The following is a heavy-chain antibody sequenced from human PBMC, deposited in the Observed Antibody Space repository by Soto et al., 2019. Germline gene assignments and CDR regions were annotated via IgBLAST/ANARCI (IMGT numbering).Heavy chain of an antibody. D-gene: IGHD6-19*01. V-gene: IGHV1-2*02. Sequence: QVQLVQSGAEVKKPGASVRVSCKASGYTFSGHYMHWIRQAPGQGPEWRGWIKADSGDTDRAPKFQDRLTMTRDTSISTAYMELSRLRSDDTAVYYCARGGALDGTSPPFNHWGQGTLVTVSS. J-gene: IGHJ4*02. CDR2: IKADSGDT. CDR1: GYTFSGHY. CDR3: ARGGALDGTSPPFNH.